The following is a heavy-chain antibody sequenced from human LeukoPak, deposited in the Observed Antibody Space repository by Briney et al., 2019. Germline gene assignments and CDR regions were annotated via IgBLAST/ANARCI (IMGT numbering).Heavy chain of an antibody. D-gene: IGHD5-24*01. V-gene: IGHV4-39*01. CDR3: ASLNVLAMATNFDY. J-gene: IGHJ4*02. CDR1: GGSFSSTTYY. CDR2: ISYTVET. Sequence: PSETLSLTCSISGGSFSSTTYYWAWIRQPPGKGLEYIASISYTVETYYNPALRSRVTISVDTSKNQLSLRMTSVTAADTAIYYCASLNVLAMATNFDYWGQGILVTVSS.